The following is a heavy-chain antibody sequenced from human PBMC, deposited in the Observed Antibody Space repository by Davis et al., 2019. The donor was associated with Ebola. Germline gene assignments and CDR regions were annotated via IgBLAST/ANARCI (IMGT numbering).Heavy chain of an antibody. CDR3: AGQYYDFSFDP. Sequence: SETLSLTCTVSGGSISSSSYYWGWIRQPPGKGLEWIGSIYYSGSTYYNPPLKSRVTISVDTSKNQFSLKLSSVTAADTAVYYCAGQYYDFSFDPWGQGTLVTVSS. CDR2: IYYSGST. V-gene: IGHV4-39*01. J-gene: IGHJ5*02. D-gene: IGHD3-3*01. CDR1: GGSISSSSYY.